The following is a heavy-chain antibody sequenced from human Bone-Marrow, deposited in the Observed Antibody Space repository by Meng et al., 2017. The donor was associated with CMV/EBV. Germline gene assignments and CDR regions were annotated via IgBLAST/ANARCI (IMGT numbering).Heavy chain of an antibody. CDR1: GFRFSDHS. CDR3: ARDALSSGGDY. V-gene: IGHV3-21*01. CDR2: ISSNGGTI. J-gene: IGHJ4*02. Sequence: GESLKISCAASGFRFSDHSINWVRQATGKGLEWVSSISSNGGTIQYSDSVKGRFTISRDNARNSVYLLMSSLRAEDTAFYYCARDALSSGGDYWGQGALVTVSS. D-gene: IGHD6-19*01.